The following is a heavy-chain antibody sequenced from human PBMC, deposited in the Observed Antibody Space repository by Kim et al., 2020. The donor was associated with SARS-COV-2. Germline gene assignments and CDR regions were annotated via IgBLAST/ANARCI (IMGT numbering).Heavy chain of an antibody. CDR2: SRK. Sequence: SRKYYADSVEGRFTISRDNSRNTVYPQMSSLRAEDTAVYYCARGGAAAHDYWGQGTLVTVSS. J-gene: IGHJ4*02. D-gene: IGHD6-13*01. V-gene: IGHV3-33*01. CDR3: ARGGAAAHDY.